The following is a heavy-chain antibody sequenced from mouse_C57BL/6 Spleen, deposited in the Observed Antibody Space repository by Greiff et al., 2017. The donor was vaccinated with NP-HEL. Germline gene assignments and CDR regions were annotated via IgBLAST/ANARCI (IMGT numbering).Heavy chain of an antibody. CDR1: GYSFTDYN. CDR3: ARRDGYYRYFDV. CDR2: INPNNGGT. Sequence: EMQLQESGPELVKPGASVKMSCKASGYSFTDYNMHWVKQSHGKSLEWIGYINPNNGGTSYNQKFKGKATLTVNKSSSTAYMELRSLTSEDSAVYYCARRDGYYRYFDVWGTGTTVTVSS. V-gene: IGHV1-22*01. D-gene: IGHD2-3*01. J-gene: IGHJ1*03.